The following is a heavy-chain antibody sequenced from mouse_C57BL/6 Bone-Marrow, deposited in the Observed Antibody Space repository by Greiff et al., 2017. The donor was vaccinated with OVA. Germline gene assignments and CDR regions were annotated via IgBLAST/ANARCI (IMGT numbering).Heavy chain of an antibody. V-gene: IGHV1-78*01. J-gene: IGHJ2*01. CDR3: ASQGYYGSSYYFDY. CDR2: IYPRDGST. Sequence: QVQLQQPDAELVKPGASVKISCKASGYTFTDHTIHWMKQRPEQGLEWIGYIYPRDGSTKYNEKFKGKATLTADKSSSTAYMQLNSLTSEDSAVYFCASQGYYGSSYYFDYWGQGTTLTVSS. D-gene: IGHD1-1*01. CDR1: GYTFTDHT.